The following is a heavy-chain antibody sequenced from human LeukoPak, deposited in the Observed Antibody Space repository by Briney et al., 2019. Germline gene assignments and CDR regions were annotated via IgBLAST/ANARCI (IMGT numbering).Heavy chain of an antibody. D-gene: IGHD5-24*01. Sequence: SETLSLTCTVSGGSIRSSYYYWGWIRQPPGKGLEWIGSIYDSGSTYYNPSLKSRVTISVDTSKNQFSLKLNSVTAADTAVYYCARDRAGEILDYWGQGTLVTVSS. CDR3: ARDRAGEILDY. CDR2: IYDSGST. CDR1: GGSIRSSYYY. V-gene: IGHV4-39*07. J-gene: IGHJ4*02.